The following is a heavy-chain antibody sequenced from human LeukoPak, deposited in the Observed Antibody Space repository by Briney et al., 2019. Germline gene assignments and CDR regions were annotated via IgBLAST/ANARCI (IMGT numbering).Heavy chain of an antibody. J-gene: IGHJ5*02. CDR1: GYTFTGYY. V-gene: IGHV1-2*02. D-gene: IGHD3-3*01. CDR3: ARGQVTIFGVGGSWFDP. CDR2: INPNSGGT. Sequence: ASVKVSCKASGYTFTGYYMHWVRQAPGQGLEWMGWINPNSGGTNYAQKFPGRVTMTRDTSISTAYMELSRLRSDDTAVYYCARGQVTIFGVGGSWFDPWGQGTLVTVSS.